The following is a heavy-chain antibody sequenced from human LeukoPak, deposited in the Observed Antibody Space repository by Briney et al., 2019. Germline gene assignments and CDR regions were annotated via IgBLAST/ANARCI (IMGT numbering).Heavy chain of an antibody. V-gene: IGHV1-2*02. D-gene: IGHD2-15*01. Sequence: ASVKVSCKASGYSFSGYFIHWVRQAPGQGLEWMGWIHPNSGGTNSAQKFQGRVTMSRDTSNNTAYMELSRLRSDDTAVYYWARDPTICGGVSCSPFYLDSWGKGTLVTVSS. CDR3: ARDPTICGGVSCSPFYLDS. J-gene: IGHJ4*02. CDR1: GYSFSGYF. CDR2: IHPNSGGT.